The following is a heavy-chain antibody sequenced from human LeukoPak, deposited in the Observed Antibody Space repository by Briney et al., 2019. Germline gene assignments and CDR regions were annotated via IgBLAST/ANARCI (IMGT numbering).Heavy chain of an antibody. CDR3: ARVRYYGSGSYYRSEYAFDI. D-gene: IGHD3-10*01. Sequence: GGSLRLSCAASGFTFSNYAMTWVRQTPGKGLEWVSVIYSGGSTYYADSVKGRFTISRDNSKNTLYLQMNSLRAEDTAVYYCARVRYYGSGSYYRSEYAFDIWGQGTMVTVSS. CDR2: IYSGGST. J-gene: IGHJ3*02. CDR1: GFTFSNYA. V-gene: IGHV3-53*01.